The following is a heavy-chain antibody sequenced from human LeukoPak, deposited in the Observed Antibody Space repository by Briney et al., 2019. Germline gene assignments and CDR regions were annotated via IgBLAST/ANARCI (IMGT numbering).Heavy chain of an antibody. CDR3: TRGAGWLIDY. Sequence: SETLSLTCTVFGGSFNTFYWNWIRQPPGKGLEWIGYFHNSGTSTYNPSLKSRVTISADTSRNQFSLKLNSLTTADTAVYYCTRGAGWLIDYWGQGILVAVSS. J-gene: IGHJ4*02. CDR2: FHNSGTS. V-gene: IGHV4-59*01. D-gene: IGHD3-16*01. CDR1: GGSFNTFY.